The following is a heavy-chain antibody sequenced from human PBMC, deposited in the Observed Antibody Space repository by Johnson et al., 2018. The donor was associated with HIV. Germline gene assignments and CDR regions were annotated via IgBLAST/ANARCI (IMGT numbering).Heavy chain of an antibody. D-gene: IGHD6-13*01. Sequence: VQLVESGGGVVQPGGSLRLSCAASGFTFSNAWMSWVRQAPGRGLEWVGRIKSKTDGGTTDYAAPVKGRFTISRDDSKNTLYLQMNSMKTEDTAVYYCAKCPSVSTCDAFDIWGQGTMVTVPS. J-gene: IGHJ3*02. V-gene: IGHV3-15*01. CDR3: AKCPSVSTCDAFDI. CDR2: IKSKTDGGTT. CDR1: GFTFSNAW.